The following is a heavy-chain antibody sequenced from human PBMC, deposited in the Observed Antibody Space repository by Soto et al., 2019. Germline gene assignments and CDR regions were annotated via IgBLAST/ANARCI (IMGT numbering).Heavy chain of an antibody. V-gene: IGHV1-69*02. CDR2: IIPILGIA. CDR3: ASLRDRNHYYYYMDV. J-gene: IGHJ6*03. CDR1: GGTFSSYP. Sequence: QVQLVQSGAEVKKPGSSVKVSCKASGGTFSSYPISWVRQAPGQGLEWMGRIIPILGIANYAQKFQGRVTITADKSTSTAYMELSSLRSEDTAVYYCASLRDRNHYYYYMDVWGKGTTVTVSS. D-gene: IGHD1-1*01.